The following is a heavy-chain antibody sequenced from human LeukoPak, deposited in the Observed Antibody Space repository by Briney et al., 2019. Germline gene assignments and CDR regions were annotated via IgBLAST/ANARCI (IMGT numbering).Heavy chain of an antibody. Sequence: ASVKVSCKASGYTFTSYAMHWVRQAPGQRLEWMGWINAGNGNAKYSQKFQGRVTITRDTSASTAYMELSSLRSEDTAVYYCAILWGSTYFDYWGQGTLVTVSS. J-gene: IGHJ4*02. CDR3: AILWGSTYFDY. CDR2: INAGNGNA. V-gene: IGHV1-3*01. D-gene: IGHD7-27*01. CDR1: GYTFTSYA.